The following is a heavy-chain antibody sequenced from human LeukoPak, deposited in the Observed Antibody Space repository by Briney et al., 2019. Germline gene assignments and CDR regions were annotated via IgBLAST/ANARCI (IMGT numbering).Heavy chain of an antibody. CDR2: IYYSGST. Sequence: NPSETLSLTCTVSGGSISSYYWSWIRQPPGKGLEWIGYIYYSGSTNYNPSLKSRVTISVDTSKNQFSLKLSSVTAADTAVYYCARHRPGKLAARRWYFDYWGQGTLVTASS. CDR3: ARHRPGKLAARRWYFDY. D-gene: IGHD6-6*01. CDR1: GGSISSYY. J-gene: IGHJ4*02. V-gene: IGHV4-59*08.